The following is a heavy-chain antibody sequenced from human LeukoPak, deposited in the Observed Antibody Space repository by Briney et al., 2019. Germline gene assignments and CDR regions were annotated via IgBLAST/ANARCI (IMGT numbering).Heavy chain of an antibody. CDR2: IKSKSGGGTI. CDR1: GFIFRDVW. V-gene: IGHV3-15*01. J-gene: IGHJ4*02. CDR3: TPDLDY. Sequence: PGGSLRLSCAVSGFIFRDVWMSWVRQAPGKGLEWVGRIKSKSGGGTIDYAAPVKGRVTMSRDDSKKTFSLEMNNLKTEDTGVYYCTPDLDYWGQGPLVTVSS.